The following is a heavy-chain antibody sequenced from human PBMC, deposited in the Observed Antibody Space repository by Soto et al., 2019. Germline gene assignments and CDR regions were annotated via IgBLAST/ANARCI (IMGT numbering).Heavy chain of an antibody. D-gene: IGHD3-16*01. Sequence: SVKVSCKASGGTFSSYAISWVRQAPGQGLEWMGGIIPIFGTANYAQKFQGRVTITADESTSTAYMELSSLRSEDTAVYYGARSLGVTKPGAFDNWGQGTRGTAS. J-gene: IGHJ3*02. CDR1: GGTFSSYA. V-gene: IGHV1-69*13. CDR2: IIPIFGTA. CDR3: ARSLGVTKPGAFDN.